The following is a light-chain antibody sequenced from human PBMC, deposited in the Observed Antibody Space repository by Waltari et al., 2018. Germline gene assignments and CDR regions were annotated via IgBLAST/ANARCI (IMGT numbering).Light chain of an antibody. Sequence: QSALTQPASVSGSPGQSITISCTGTSSDVGTYNYVSWYQQHPGKAPKLLIYDVSFRPSGVSYRFSGTKSGNTASLTISGLQAEDEADYYCSSYITTNTLELFGGGTSLTVL. J-gene: IGLJ3*02. CDR1: SSDVGTYNY. CDR2: DVS. V-gene: IGLV2-14*03. CDR3: SSYITTNTLEL.